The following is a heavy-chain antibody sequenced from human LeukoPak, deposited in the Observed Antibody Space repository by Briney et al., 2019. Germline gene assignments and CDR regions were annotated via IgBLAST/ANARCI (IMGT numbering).Heavy chain of an antibody. Sequence: ASVKVSCKASGYTFTGYYMHWVRQAPGQGLEWMGSLNPINGDTKYAHPFNGRVTMTMDTSISTVYMGLKTLTSDDTAVYYCARHDGYGSGRWDWFDPWGQGTLVTVSS. V-gene: IGHV1-2*07. D-gene: IGHD3-10*01. CDR2: LNPINGDT. CDR1: GYTFTGYY. CDR3: ARHDGYGSGRWDWFDP. J-gene: IGHJ5*02.